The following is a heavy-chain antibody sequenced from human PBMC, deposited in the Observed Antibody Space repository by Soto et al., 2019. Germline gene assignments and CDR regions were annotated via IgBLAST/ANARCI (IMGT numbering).Heavy chain of an antibody. CDR1: GGSFSGYY. CDR3: AREGYYGSGSYYKWWFDP. CDR2: INHSGST. V-gene: IGHV4-34*01. J-gene: IGHJ5*02. D-gene: IGHD3-10*01. Sequence: SETLSLTCAVYGGSFSGYYWSWIRQPPGKGLEWIGEINHSGSTNYNPSLKSRVTISVDTSKNQFSLKLSSATAADTAVYYCAREGYYGSGSYYKWWFDPWGQGTLVTAPQ.